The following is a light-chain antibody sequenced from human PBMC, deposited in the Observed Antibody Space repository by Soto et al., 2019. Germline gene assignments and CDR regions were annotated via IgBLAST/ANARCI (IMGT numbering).Light chain of an antibody. CDR2: GNS. Sequence: QSVLTQPPSVSGAPGQRVTISCTGSSSNIGAGYDVHWCQQLPGTAPKLLIYGNSNRPSGVPDRFSGSKSGSSASLAITRLQAEDEPDYYCQSYDSSLSGWVFGGGTKLTVL. V-gene: IGLV1-40*01. CDR1: SSNIGAGYD. J-gene: IGLJ3*02. CDR3: QSYDSSLSGWV.